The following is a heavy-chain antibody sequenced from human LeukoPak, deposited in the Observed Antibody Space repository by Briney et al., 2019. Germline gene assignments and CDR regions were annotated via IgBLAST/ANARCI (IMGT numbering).Heavy chain of an antibody. CDR1: GFTVSSNY. D-gene: IGHD3-22*01. CDR3: ARDHPDRSGYSVI. CDR2: RHGGGNT. Sequence: GGSLRLSCTASGFTVSSNYMGWVRQAPGKGLEWVPVRHGGGNTWYAHSVKGRFTISSDQSKSTLYLQMNSLRADDTAVYYCARDHPDRSGYSVIWGQGTLVTVSS. J-gene: IGHJ4*02. V-gene: IGHV3-53*01.